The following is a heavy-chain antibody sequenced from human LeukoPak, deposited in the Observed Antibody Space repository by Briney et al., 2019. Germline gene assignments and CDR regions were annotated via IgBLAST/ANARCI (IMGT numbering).Heavy chain of an antibody. D-gene: IGHD3-10*01. CDR1: GYSFTRYF. J-gene: IGHJ4*02. CDR3: ARGKVATMVRGVIITYFDY. V-gene: IGHV1-46*01. CDR2: IIPSDGST. Sequence: ASVKVSCKASGYSFTRYFIHWVRQAPGQGLEWMGIIIPSDGSTSYAQKFQGRVTMTRDTSTSTVYMELSSLRSEDTAVYYCARGKVATMVRGVIITYFDYWGQGTLVTVSS.